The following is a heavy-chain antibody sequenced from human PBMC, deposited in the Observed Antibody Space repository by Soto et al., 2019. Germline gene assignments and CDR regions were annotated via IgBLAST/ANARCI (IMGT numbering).Heavy chain of an antibody. V-gene: IGHV3-74*01. CDR1: GFTFSSYW. CDR2: INSDGSST. J-gene: IGHJ6*03. Sequence: EVQLVESGGGLVQPGGSLRLSCAASGFTFSSYWMHWVRQAPGKGLVWVSRINSDGSSTSYADSVKGRFTISRDNAKNTLYLQMNSLRAEDTAVYYCARDHGDTAMAVRYYYYYYMDVWGKGTTVTVSS. D-gene: IGHD5-18*01. CDR3: ARDHGDTAMAVRYYYYYYMDV.